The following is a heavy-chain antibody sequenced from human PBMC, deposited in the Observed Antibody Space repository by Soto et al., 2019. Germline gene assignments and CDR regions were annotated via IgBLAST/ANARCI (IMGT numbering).Heavy chain of an antibody. CDR2: IIPIFGTA. CDR3: ARATSSSSSPRNYYYYGMDV. CDR1: GGTFSSYA. V-gene: IGHV1-69*01. D-gene: IGHD6-6*01. J-gene: IGHJ6*02. Sequence: QVQLVQSGAEVKKPGSSVKVSCKASGGTFSSYAISWVRQAPGQGLEWMGGIIPIFGTANYAQKFQGRVTITADESTSTTYMELSSLRSEDTAVYYCARATSSSSSPRNYYYYGMDVWGRGITVTDSS.